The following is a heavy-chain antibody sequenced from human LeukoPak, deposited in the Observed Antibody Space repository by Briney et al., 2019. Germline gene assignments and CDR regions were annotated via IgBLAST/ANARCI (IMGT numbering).Heavy chain of an antibody. CDR1: GGSISNYY. Sequence: SETLSLTCTVPGGSISNYYWGWIRQPPGKGLEWIGCIYYSGSTNYNPSLKSRVTMSVETSKNQFSLNLRSVTAADTAVYYCARVGPYSNRLDSWGQGTLVTVSS. J-gene: IGHJ5*01. CDR3: ARVGPYSNRLDS. D-gene: IGHD4-11*01. V-gene: IGHV4-59*01. CDR2: IYYSGST.